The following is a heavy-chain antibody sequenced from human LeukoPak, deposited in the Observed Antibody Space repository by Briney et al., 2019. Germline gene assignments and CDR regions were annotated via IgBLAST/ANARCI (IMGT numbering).Heavy chain of an antibody. Sequence: GRSLRLSCAASGFTFSIYNMNWVRPAPPKGLEWVSYITGSFISIYSTASAKGRFTISRDNAKNSLYLQMNSLRAEDTAVYYCAREPTFSSSWHTACDYWGQGTPVTVSS. CDR2: ITGSFISI. D-gene: IGHD6-13*01. CDR3: AREPTFSSSWHTACDY. J-gene: IGHJ4*02. CDR1: GFTFSIYN. V-gene: IGHV3-48*01.